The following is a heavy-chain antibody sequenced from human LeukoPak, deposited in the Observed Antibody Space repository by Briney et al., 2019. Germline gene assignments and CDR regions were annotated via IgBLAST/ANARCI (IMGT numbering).Heavy chain of an antibody. Sequence: QSGGSLRLSCAASGFTFSSYGMHWVRQAPGKGLEWVAVISYDGSHKYSADSVEGRFTISRDNSKNTLYLQMNSLRTEETAVYFCSASRPHYSDYYGLDVWGHGTTVTVSS. CDR1: GFTFSSYG. J-gene: IGHJ6*02. V-gene: IGHV3-30*03. CDR3: SASRPHYSDYYGLDV. D-gene: IGHD1-26*01. CDR2: ISYDGSHK.